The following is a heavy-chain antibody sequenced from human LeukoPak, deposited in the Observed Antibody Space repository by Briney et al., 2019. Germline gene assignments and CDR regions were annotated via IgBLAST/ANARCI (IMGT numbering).Heavy chain of an antibody. Sequence: PGGSLRLSCAASGFTFSSYSMNWVRQAPGKGLEWVSSISSSSSYIYYADSVKGRFTISRDNAMNSLYLQMNSLRAEDTAVYYCARDARDYDSSGYLNYWGQGTLVTVSS. J-gene: IGHJ4*02. V-gene: IGHV3-21*01. CDR2: ISSSSSYI. D-gene: IGHD3-22*01. CDR3: ARDARDYDSSGYLNY. CDR1: GFTFSSYS.